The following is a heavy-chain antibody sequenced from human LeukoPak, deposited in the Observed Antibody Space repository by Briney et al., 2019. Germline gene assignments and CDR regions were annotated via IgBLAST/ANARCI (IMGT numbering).Heavy chain of an antibody. CDR3: ASNPYSSSWYVADY. CDR2: IIPIFGTA. Sequence: SVKVSCKASGGTFSSYAISWVRQAPGQGLEWMGGIIPIFGTANYAQKFQGRVTITADKSTSTAYMEPSSLRSEDTAVYYCASNPYSSSWYVADYWGQGTLVTVSS. CDR1: GGTFSSYA. J-gene: IGHJ4*02. V-gene: IGHV1-69*06. D-gene: IGHD6-13*01.